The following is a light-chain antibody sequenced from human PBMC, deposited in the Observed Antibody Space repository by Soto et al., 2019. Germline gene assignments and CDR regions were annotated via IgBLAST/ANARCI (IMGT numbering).Light chain of an antibody. CDR3: QQYLAYPWT. J-gene: IGKJ1*01. Sequence: DIQMTQSPSTLSASVRDRVTITCRASQRISTWLAWYQQKPGKAPNLLIHQASSLESEVPSRFSGSGSGTEFTLTISSLQPDDSATYSCQQYLAYPWTFGQGTKVEVK. V-gene: IGKV1-5*03. CDR2: QAS. CDR1: QRISTW.